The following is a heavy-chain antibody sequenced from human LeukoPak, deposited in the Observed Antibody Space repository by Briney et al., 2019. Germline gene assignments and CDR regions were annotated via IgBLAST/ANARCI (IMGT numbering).Heavy chain of an antibody. J-gene: IGHJ5*02. Sequence: SETLSLTCTVSGGSISSYYWSWIRQPPGKGLEWIGYIYYSGSTNYNPSLKSRVTISVDTSKDQFPLKLSSVTAADTAVYYCARESLVGNDNWFDPWGQGTLVTVSS. CDR3: ARESLVGNDNWFDP. V-gene: IGHV4-59*01. D-gene: IGHD1-26*01. CDR2: IYYSGST. CDR1: GGSISSYY.